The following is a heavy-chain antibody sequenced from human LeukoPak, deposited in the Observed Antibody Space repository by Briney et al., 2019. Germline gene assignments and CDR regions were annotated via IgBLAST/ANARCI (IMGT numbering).Heavy chain of an antibody. V-gene: IGHV4-28*03. CDR1: GYSISSSNW. J-gene: IGHJ4*02. Sequence: SDTLSLTCAVSGYSISSSNWWGWIRQPRGKGVEWIGYIYHSGSTYYNPSLKSRVTISVDRSKNQFSLKLSSVTAADTAVYYCARGLKGFGEPRGGFDYWGQGTLVTVSS. CDR3: ARGLKGFGEPRGGFDY. CDR2: IYHSGST. D-gene: IGHD3-10*01.